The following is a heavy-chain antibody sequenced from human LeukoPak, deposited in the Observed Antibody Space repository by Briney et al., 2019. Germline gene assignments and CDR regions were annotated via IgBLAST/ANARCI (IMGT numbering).Heavy chain of an antibody. Sequence: SETLSLTCAVYGGSFSGYYWSWIRQPPGKGLEWIGEINHSGSTNYNPSLKSRVTISVDTSKNQFSLKLSSVTAADTAVYYCARREEYQRPYNWFDPWGQGTLVTVSS. D-gene: IGHD2-2*01. CDR2: INHSGST. CDR3: ARREEYQRPYNWFDP. J-gene: IGHJ5*02. CDR1: GGSFSGYY. V-gene: IGHV4-34*01.